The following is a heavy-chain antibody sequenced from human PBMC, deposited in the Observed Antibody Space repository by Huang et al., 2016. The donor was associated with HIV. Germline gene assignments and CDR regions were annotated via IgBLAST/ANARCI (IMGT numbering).Heavy chain of an antibody. Sequence: EVQLVESGGGLVQPGGSLRLSCAASGFTFSSYWMHWVRQAPGKGVVWVSRINGDGSSTNYADSVKGRFTMSRDNAKNTLYVQVNSLRAEDTAVYYCARGTRLTGLWYFDLWGRGTLVIVSS. V-gene: IGHV3-74*01. CDR3: ARGTRLTGLWYFDL. CDR2: INGDGSST. D-gene: IGHD7-27*01. CDR1: GFTFSSYW. J-gene: IGHJ2*01.